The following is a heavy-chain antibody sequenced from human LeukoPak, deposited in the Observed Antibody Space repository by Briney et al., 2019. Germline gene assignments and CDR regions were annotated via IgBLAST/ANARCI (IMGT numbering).Heavy chain of an antibody. CDR3: VRDNPRCCGVVPANIDDY. J-gene: IGHJ4*02. Sequence: GGSLRLSCAASGFTFSSYSMNWVRQAPGKGLEWVSSISSSSSYIYYADLVKGRFTISRDNAKNSLYLQMNSLGAEDTAVYYCVRDNPRCCGVVPANIDDYWGQGTLVTVSS. D-gene: IGHD2-15*01. CDR1: GFTFSSYS. CDR2: ISSSSSYI. V-gene: IGHV3-21*01.